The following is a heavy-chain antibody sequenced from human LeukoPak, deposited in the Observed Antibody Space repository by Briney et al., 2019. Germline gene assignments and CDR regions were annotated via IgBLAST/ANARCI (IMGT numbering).Heavy chain of an antibody. V-gene: IGHV4-59*01. CDR1: GDSIRSYY. CDR3: ARGRESYGFNYWFDP. J-gene: IGHJ5*02. Sequence: NPSETLSLTCTVSGDSIRSYYWSWIRQPPGKGLEWIGFLYYSGSTNYNPSLKGRVTMAVDTSTNQFSLKLSSVTAADTAVYYCARGRESYGFNYWFDPWGQGTLVGVSS. CDR2: LYYSGST. D-gene: IGHD5-18*01.